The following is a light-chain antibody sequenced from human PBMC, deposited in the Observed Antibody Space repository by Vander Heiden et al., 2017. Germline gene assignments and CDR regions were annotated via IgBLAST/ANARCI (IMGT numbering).Light chain of an antibody. CDR3: QQDCSSPQT. CDR1: QSVSSSY. Sequence: EIVLTLSPGTLSLSPGERATLSCRASQSVSSSYLAWYQQKPGQAPRLLIYGASSRATGIPDRFSGSGSGTDFTLTISSLEPEDFAVYYCQQDCSSPQTFGQGTRLEIK. V-gene: IGKV3-20*01. J-gene: IGKJ2*01. CDR2: GAS.